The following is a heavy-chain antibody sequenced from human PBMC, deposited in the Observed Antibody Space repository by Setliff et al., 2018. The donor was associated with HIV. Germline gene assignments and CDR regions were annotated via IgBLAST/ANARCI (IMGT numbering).Heavy chain of an antibody. Sequence: PGKSLKISCAASGFTFIDYALNWVRQAPGKGLEWVSSISSSSSYIYYADSMKGRFTISRDNARNSLYLEMNSLRAEDTAVYYCARSRSTRDAFDLWGQGTMVTVSS. J-gene: IGHJ3*01. D-gene: IGHD2-2*01. CDR3: ARSRSTRDAFDL. V-gene: IGHV3-21*01. CDR1: GFTFIDYA. CDR2: ISSSSSYI.